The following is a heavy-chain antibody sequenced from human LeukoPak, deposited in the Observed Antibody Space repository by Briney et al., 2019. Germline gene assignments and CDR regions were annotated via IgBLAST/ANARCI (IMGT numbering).Heavy chain of an antibody. D-gene: IGHD5-24*01. CDR2: IYYSGST. V-gene: IGHV4-61*08. Sequence: SETLSLTCTVSGGSISSGGYYWSWIRQHPGKGLEWIGYIYYSGSTNYNPSLKSRVTISVDTSKNQFSLKLSSVTAADTAVYYCARGGRWLQLHAGLFDYWGQGTLVTVSS. J-gene: IGHJ4*02. CDR1: GGSISSGGYY. CDR3: ARGGRWLQLHAGLFDY.